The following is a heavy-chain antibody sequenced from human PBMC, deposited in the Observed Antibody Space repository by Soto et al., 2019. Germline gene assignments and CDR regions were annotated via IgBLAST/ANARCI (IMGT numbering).Heavy chain of an antibody. CDR3: ARGQVELEHNYYYYGMDV. CDR2: ISYDGSNK. Sequence: GGSLRLSCAASGFTFSSYAMHWVRQAPGKGLEWVAVISYDGSNKYYADSVKGRFTISRDNSKNTLYLQMNSLRAEDTAVYYCARGQVELEHNYYYYGMDVWDQGTTVTVSS. D-gene: IGHD1-1*01. CDR1: GFTFSSYA. V-gene: IGHV3-30-3*01. J-gene: IGHJ6*02.